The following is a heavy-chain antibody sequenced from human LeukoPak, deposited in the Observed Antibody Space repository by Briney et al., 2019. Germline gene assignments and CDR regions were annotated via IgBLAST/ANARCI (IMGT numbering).Heavy chain of an antibody. D-gene: IGHD3-22*01. CDR3: AKARGGRYYYDCSGYS. CDR1: GFTFDDYA. Sequence: PGRSLRLSCAASGFTFDDYAMHWVRQAPVKGLEWVSGISWNSGSIGYADSVKGRFTISRDNAKNSLYLQMNSLRAEDTALYYCAKARGGRYYYDCSGYSWGQGTLVTVSS. J-gene: IGHJ4*02. CDR2: ISWNSGSI. V-gene: IGHV3-9*01.